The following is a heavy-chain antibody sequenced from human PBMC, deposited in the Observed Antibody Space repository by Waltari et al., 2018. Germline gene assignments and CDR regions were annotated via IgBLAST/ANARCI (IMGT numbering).Heavy chain of an antibody. D-gene: IGHD6-13*01. J-gene: IGHJ3*02. CDR3: ARVAAANAFDI. Sequence: QVQLVQSGAEVKKPGSSVKVSCKASGGTFSSYAISWVRQAPGQGLEWMGGIIPLFGTANYAQKFQGRVRNTADESTSTAYMDLSSLRSEDTAVYYCARVAAANAFDIWGQGTMVTVSS. V-gene: IGHV1-69*12. CDR2: IIPLFGTA. CDR1: GGTFSSYA.